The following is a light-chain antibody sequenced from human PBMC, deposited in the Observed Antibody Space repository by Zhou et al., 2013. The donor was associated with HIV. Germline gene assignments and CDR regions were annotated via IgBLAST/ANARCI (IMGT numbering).Light chain of an antibody. J-gene: IGLJ3*02. Sequence: QSVLTQPPSVSGPPGQRVTISCTGSSSNIGAGYDVHWYQQLPGTAPKLLIYGNSNRPSGVPDRFSGSKSGTSASLAITGLQAEDEADYHCQSYDSSLSGWVFGGGTKLTVL. CDR3: QSYDSSLSGWV. CDR2: GNS. CDR1: SSNIGAGYD. V-gene: IGLV1-40*01.